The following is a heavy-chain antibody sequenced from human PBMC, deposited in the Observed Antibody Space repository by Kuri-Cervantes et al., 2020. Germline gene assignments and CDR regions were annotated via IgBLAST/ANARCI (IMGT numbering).Heavy chain of an antibody. CDR3: ARGAYGDY. Sequence: SETLSLTCAVSGGSISSSNWWSWVRQPPGKGLEWIGYIYYSGSTNYNPSLKSRVTISVDTSKNQFSLKLSSVTAADTAVYYCARGAYGDYWGQGTLVTVSS. J-gene: IGHJ4*02. V-gene: IGHV4-4*02. CDR2: IYYSGST. CDR1: GGSISSSNW. D-gene: IGHD5-12*01.